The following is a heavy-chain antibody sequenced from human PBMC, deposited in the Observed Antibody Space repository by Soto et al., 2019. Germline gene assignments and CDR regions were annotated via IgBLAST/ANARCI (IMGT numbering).Heavy chain of an antibody. J-gene: IGHJ4*02. CDR2: ISYDGSDK. CDR1: GFTFNSYA. CDR3: ARGPPYSSGSYFTY. V-gene: IGHV3-30-3*01. D-gene: IGHD3-22*01. Sequence: VGALRLSCAGSGFTFNSYAILWVLQARGKWLEWMALISYDGSDKYYADSVKGRFTISRDNSKNTVYLRMNSLRPEDTAVYYCARGPPYSSGSYFTYWGLGALVTVS.